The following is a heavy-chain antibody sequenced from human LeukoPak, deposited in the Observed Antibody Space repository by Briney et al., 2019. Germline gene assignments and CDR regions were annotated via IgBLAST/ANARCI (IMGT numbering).Heavy chain of an antibody. CDR3: ARSGVDYYYYMDV. D-gene: IGHD3-10*01. CDR1: GFTFSSYS. J-gene: IGHJ6*03. Sequence: GGSLRLSCAASGFTFSSYSMNWVRQAPGKGLEWVSSISSSSSYIYYADSVKGRFTISRDNAKNSLYLQMNSLRAEDTAVYYCARSGVDYYYYMDVWGEGTTVTVSS. CDR2: ISSSSSYI. V-gene: IGHV3-21*01.